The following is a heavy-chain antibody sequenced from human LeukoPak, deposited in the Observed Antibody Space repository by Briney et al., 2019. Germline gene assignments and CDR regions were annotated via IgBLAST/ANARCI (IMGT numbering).Heavy chain of an antibody. CDR2: ISNDGSNK. V-gene: IGHV3-30*18. J-gene: IGHJ6*02. D-gene: IGHD6-19*01. CDR3: AKDYSSGSYNYYYYGMDV. Sequence: GGSLRLSCAASGFTFSSYGMHWVRQAPGKGLEWVAVISNDGSNKYYADSVKGRFTISRDNSKNTLYLQMNSLRAEDTAVYYCAKDYSSGSYNYYYYGMDVWRQGTTVTVSS. CDR1: GFTFSSYG.